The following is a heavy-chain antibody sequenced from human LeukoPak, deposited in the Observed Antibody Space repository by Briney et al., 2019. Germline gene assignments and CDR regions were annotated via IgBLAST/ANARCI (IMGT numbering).Heavy chain of an antibody. D-gene: IGHD3-10*01. V-gene: IGHV4-59*01. Sequence: SETLSLTCTVSGGSISSYYWSWIRQPPGKGLEWIGYIYYSGSTNYNPSLKSRVTISVDTSKNQFSLKLSSVTAADTAVYYCARRGGSGSYRYWGQGTLVTVSS. CDR3: ARRGGSGSYRY. CDR2: IYYSGST. CDR1: GGSISSYY. J-gene: IGHJ4*02.